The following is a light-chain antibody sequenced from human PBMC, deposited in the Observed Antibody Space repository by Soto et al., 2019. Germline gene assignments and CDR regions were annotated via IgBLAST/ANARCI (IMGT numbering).Light chain of an antibody. CDR3: QQTYKTPLT. CDR2: LAS. J-gene: IGKJ1*01. Sequence: DIQMTQYPSSLSASVGDRVTITCRASQSISNYLNWYQQRPGKAPKLLIYLASSLSSGVPSKFSGSGSGTDFTLTISVLQPEDSATYYCQQTYKTPLTFGQGTKLDIK. CDR1: QSISNY. V-gene: IGKV1-39*01.